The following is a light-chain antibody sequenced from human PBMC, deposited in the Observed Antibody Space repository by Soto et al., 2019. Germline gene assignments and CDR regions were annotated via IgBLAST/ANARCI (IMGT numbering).Light chain of an antibody. CDR1: QSISNY. V-gene: IGKV1-39*01. CDR2: AAS. J-gene: IGKJ1*01. Sequence: DIQMTQSPSSLSASVGDRVTITCRASQSISNYLNWYQQKPGKVPKLLMFAASSLQSGVPSRFSGGGSGTDFTLTISSLQPEDFATYYCQRSYSTPRTFGQGTKVEIK. CDR3: QRSYSTPRT.